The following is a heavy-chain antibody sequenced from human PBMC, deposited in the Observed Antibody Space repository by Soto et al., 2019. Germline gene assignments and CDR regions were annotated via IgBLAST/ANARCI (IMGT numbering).Heavy chain of an antibody. CDR3: VSDFDGSYGYGPFDY. V-gene: IGHV3-7*03. Sequence: DVHLVESGGGLVKPGGSLRLSCAASGFTFSRYWMSWVRQAPGKGLEWVANIKQDGSENYYVDSVRGRFTISRDNAKNSLYLQMNSLRAEDTAVYYCVSDFDGSYGYGPFDYCFQGTLVTVSS. J-gene: IGHJ4*02. D-gene: IGHD5-18*01. CDR2: IKQDGSEN. CDR1: GFTFSRYW.